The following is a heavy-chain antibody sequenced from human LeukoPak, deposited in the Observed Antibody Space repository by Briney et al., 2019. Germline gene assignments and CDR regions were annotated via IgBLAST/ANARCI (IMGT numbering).Heavy chain of an antibody. CDR3: ARKTDRLGAVGRDRYFDL. CDR1: GFTFSGYE. CDR2: ISVNGGAM. J-gene: IGHJ2*01. D-gene: IGHD6-13*01. V-gene: IGHV3-48*03. Sequence: GGSLRLSCTASGFTFSGYEMTWVRQAPGKGLEWMSYISVNGGAMHYADSVRGRFTTSRDDAKNSLYLHMNSLRVEDAAIYYCARKTDRLGAVGRDRYFDLWGRGTLITVSS.